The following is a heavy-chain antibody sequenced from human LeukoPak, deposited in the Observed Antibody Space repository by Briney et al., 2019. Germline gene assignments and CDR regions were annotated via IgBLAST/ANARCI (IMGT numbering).Heavy chain of an antibody. CDR3: ARSAGYYYDSSGYCYFDY. J-gene: IGHJ4*02. CDR2: IYYSGST. CDR1: GGSISSYY. V-gene: IGHV4-59*01. D-gene: IGHD3-22*01. Sequence: SETLSLTCTVSGGSISSYYWSWIRQPPGKGLEWIGYIYYSGSTNYNPSLKSRVTISVDTSKNQFSLKLSSVTAADTAVYYCARSAGYYYDSSGYCYFDYWGQGTLVTVSS.